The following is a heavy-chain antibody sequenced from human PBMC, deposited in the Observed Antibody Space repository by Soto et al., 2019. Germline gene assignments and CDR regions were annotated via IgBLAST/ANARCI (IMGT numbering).Heavy chain of an antibody. CDR3: VKGRGGGVVSQHYFDV. CDR2: ISYEGSQQ. J-gene: IGHJ4*02. V-gene: IGHV3-30*18. CDR1: RFSFSAYG. Sequence: QVQLEVSGGGVVQPGRSLRLSCAASRFSFSAYGMHWVRQAPGKGLEWVAVISYEGSQQYYADSVKGRFTISRDNSMNTLYLQMNSLRADDRAVYYCVKGRGGGVVSQHYFDVWGQGALVTVSS. D-gene: IGHD3-16*01.